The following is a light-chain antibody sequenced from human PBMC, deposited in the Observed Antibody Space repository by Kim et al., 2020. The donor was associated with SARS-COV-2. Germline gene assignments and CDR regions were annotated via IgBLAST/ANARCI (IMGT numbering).Light chain of an antibody. CDR1: SSDVGDYDL. V-gene: IGLV2-11*01. J-gene: IGLJ3*02. CDR3: CSYAGSFTWV. Sequence: QSALTQPRSVSGSPGQSVTISCTGTSSDVGDYDLVSWYQQHPGKAPKLIICDVNMRPSGVPERFSGSKSGSTASLTISGLQAEDEADYYCCSYAGSFTWVFGGGTQLTVL. CDR2: DVN.